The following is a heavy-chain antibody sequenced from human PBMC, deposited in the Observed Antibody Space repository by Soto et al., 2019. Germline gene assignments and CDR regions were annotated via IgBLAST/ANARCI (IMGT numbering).Heavy chain of an antibody. V-gene: IGHV4-59*01. CDR1: GGSNSDYY. J-gene: IGHJ6*02. Sequence: SEALSVTFAVSGGSNSDYYWLYIRQPPGKGLEWIGYILYTGYTNYNPSLKSRITISIDTSRNQFSLRLSSVTAADTAVYYCARVGVEYGSGSYYDYGMDVWGQGTKVTVFS. CDR3: ARVGVEYGSGSYYDYGMDV. CDR2: ILYTGYT. D-gene: IGHD3-10*01.